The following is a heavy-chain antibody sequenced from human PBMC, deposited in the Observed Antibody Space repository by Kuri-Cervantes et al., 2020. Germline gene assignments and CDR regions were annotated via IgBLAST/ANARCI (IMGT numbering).Heavy chain of an antibody. J-gene: IGHJ6*02. CDR1: GFIFSDYG. Sequence: GESLKISCAASGFIFSDYGMNWVRQAPGKGLEWLSHISSDSKNIYYADFVRGRFTISRDNAKNTLYLQMNSLRAEDTAVYYCARDTVEMAKNYYYYYGMDVWGQGTTVTVSS. CDR2: ISSDSKNI. CDR3: ARDTVEMAKNYYYYYGMDV. V-gene: IGHV3-48*01. D-gene: IGHD5-24*01.